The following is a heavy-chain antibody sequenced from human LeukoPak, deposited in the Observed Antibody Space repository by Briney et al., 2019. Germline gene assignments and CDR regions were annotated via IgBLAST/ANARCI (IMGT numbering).Heavy chain of an antibody. Sequence: ASVKVSCKASGYTFTGYYMHWVRQAPGQGLKWMGRINPNSGGTNYAQKFQGRVTMTRDTSISTAYMELSRLRSDDTAVYYCARSSKTYCSGGSCYPAYWGQGTLVTVSS. D-gene: IGHD2-15*01. CDR1: GYTFTGYY. J-gene: IGHJ4*02. CDR2: INPNSGGT. V-gene: IGHV1-2*06. CDR3: ARSSKTYCSGGSCYPAY.